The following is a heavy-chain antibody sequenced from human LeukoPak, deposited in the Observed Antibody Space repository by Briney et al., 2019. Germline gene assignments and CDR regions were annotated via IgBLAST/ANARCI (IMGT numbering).Heavy chain of an antibody. V-gene: IGHV4-4*07. D-gene: IGHD1-26*01. CDR1: GGSISSYY. Sequence: SETLSLTCTVSGGSISSYYWSWIRQPAGKGLEWIGRIYTSGSTNYNPSLKSRVTMSVGTSKNQFSLKLSSVTAADTAVYYCARDLDSGSYFDYWGQGTLVTVSS. J-gene: IGHJ4*02. CDR2: IYTSGST. CDR3: ARDLDSGSYFDY.